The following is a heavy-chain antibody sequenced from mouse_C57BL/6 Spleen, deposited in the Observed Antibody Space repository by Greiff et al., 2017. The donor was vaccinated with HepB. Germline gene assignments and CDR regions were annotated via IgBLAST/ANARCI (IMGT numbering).Heavy chain of an antibody. D-gene: IGHD2-10*01. J-gene: IGHJ2*01. V-gene: IGHV1-80*01. CDR2: IYPGDGDT. CDR1: GYAFSSYW. Sequence: VQLQQSGAELVKPGASVKISCKASGYAFSSYWMNWVKQRPGKGLEWIGQIYPGDGDTNYNGKFKGKATLTADKSSSTAYMQLSSLTSEDAAVYFCARSYYGKGLDYWGQGTTLTVSS. CDR3: ARSYYGKGLDY.